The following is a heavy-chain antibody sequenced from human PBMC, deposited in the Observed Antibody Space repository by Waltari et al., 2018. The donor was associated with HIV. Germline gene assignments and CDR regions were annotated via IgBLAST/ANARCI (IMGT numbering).Heavy chain of an antibody. CDR3: AKAYYENTAYYYDF. CDR2: VSGRGAKS. CDR1: GFAYVSYA. J-gene: IGHJ4*02. D-gene: IGHD3-22*01. V-gene: IGHV3-23*01. Sequence: EVQLLESGGGLVQPGGSRRLSCAASGFAYVSYAITWVRQSPERGRGWVAAVSGRGAKSFYADSVKGRFTISRDNSKNTVFLQMNSLRAADTAIYYCAKAYYENTAYYYDFWGRGTRVTVSS.